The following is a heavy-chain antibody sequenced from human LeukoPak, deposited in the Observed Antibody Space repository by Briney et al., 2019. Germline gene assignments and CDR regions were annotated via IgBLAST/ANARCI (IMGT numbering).Heavy chain of an antibody. J-gene: IGHJ4*02. V-gene: IGHV4-30-2*01. D-gene: IGHD2-21*02. Sequence: SQTLSLTCAVSGGSISSGGYSWSWIRQPPGKGLEWIGYIYHSGSTYYNPSLKSRVTISVDRSKSQFSLKLSSVTAADTAVYYCASSYCGGDCYLFRFDYWGQGTLVTVSS. CDR2: IYHSGST. CDR1: GGSISSGGYS. CDR3: ASSYCGGDCYLFRFDY.